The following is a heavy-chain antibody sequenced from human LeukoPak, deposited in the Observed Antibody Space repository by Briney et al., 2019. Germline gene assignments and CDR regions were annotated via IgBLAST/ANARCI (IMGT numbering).Heavy chain of an antibody. CDR2: ISFDGSKK. CDR1: GFTFSNYA. Sequence: GGSLRLSCAASGFTFSNYAMHWARQTPGKGLEWVALISFDGSKKYYADSVKGRFTISRDNSKNTLYLQMNSLRAEDTAVYYCANLASPRGDYNGYWGQGTLVTVSS. CDR3: ANLASPRGDYNGY. J-gene: IGHJ4*02. V-gene: IGHV3-30*04. D-gene: IGHD2-8*01.